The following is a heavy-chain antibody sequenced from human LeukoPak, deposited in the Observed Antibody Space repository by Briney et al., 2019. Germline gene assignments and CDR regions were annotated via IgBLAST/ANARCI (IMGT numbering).Heavy chain of an antibody. CDR1: GASISGHY. CDR3: ARDQININALDM. J-gene: IGHJ3*02. CDR2: ISHIGST. Sequence: SGTLSLTCTVSGASISGHYLTWIRQPPGKGLEWIGYISHIGSTNYNPSLKSRVTMSVDTSNNQFSLRLNSVTAADTAVYYCARDQININALDMWGQGTLVTVSS. D-gene: IGHD1-14*01. V-gene: IGHV4-59*11.